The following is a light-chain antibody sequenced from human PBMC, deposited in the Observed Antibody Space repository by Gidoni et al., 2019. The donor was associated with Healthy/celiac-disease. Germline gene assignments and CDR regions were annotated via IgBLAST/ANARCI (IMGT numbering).Light chain of an antibody. CDR1: QSVSSN. Sequence: EIVMTQSPATLSVSTGERAPLSCRASQSVSSNLAWYQQKPGQAPRLLIYGASTRATGIPARFSGSGSGTEFTLTISSLQSEDFAVYYCQQYNNWPETFGQGTKVEIK. V-gene: IGKV3-15*01. CDR3: QQYNNWPET. CDR2: GAS. J-gene: IGKJ1*01.